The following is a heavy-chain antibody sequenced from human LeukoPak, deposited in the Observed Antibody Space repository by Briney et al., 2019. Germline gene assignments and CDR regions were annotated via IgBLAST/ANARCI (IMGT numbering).Heavy chain of an antibody. CDR3: AKGLRDSSGFYIYYGMDV. J-gene: IGHJ6*02. D-gene: IGHD3-22*01. CDR2: ITWNSRTV. Sequence: GGSLRLSCEGSGFSFEDHAMFWVRQAPGEGLEWVSGITWNSRTVAYADSVKGRFTISRDNGKNSLYLQMNSLRAEDTALYYCAKGLRDSSGFYIYYGMDVWGQGTTVTVSS. CDR1: GFSFEDHA. V-gene: IGHV3-9*01.